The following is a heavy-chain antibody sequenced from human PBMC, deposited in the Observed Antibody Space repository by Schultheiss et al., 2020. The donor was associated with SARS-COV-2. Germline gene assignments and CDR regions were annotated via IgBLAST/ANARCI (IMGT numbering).Heavy chain of an antibody. V-gene: IGHV3-33*01. CDR1: GFTFSSYG. CDR2: IWYDGSNK. J-gene: IGHJ3*02. CDR3: ARDGHGDAFDI. Sequence: GGSLRLSCAASGFTFSSYGMYWVRQAPGKGLEWVAVIWYDGSNKYYADSVKGRFTISRDNSKNSLYLQMNSLRAEDTAVYYCARDGHGDAFDIWGQGTMVTVSS.